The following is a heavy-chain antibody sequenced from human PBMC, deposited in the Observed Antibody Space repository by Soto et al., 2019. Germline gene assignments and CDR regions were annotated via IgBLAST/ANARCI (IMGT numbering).Heavy chain of an antibody. J-gene: IGHJ6*03. CDR2: IYYSGST. CDR1: GGSISSYY. D-gene: IGHD1-26*01. V-gene: IGHV4-59*08. CDR3: ARQGLEEWGLPYYYYYMDV. Sequence: SETLSLTCTVSGGSISSYYWSWIRQPPGKGLEWIGYIYYSGSTNYNPSLKSRVTISVDTSKNQFSLKLSSVTAADTAVYYCARQGLEEWGLPYYYYYMDVWGKGTTVTVSS.